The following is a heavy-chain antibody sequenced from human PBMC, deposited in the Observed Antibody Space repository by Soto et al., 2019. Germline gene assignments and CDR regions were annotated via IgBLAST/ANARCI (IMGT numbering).Heavy chain of an antibody. J-gene: IGHJ4*02. Sequence: GGSLRLSCAASGFTVSSNDVSWVRQAPGKGLQWVSITYTGGNTYYADSVKGRFTISRDNSKNTLYIQMNSLRAEDTAVYYCARGNVYYDYWGQGTLVTVSS. CDR2: TYTGGNT. CDR3: ARGNVYYDY. CDR1: GFTVSSND. V-gene: IGHV3-66*01.